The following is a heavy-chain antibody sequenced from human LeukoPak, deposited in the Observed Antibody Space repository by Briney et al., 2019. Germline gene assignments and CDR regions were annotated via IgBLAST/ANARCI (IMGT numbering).Heavy chain of an antibody. CDR2: IYPGDSDT. V-gene: IGHV5-51*01. CDR3: ATAGDSSGYSVMY. Sequence: GESLKISCKGSGYSFTSYWIGWVRRMPGKGLEWMGIIYPGDSDTRYSPSFQGQVTISADKSISTAYLQWSSLKASDTAMYYCATAGDSSGYSVMYWGQGTLVTVSS. J-gene: IGHJ4*02. CDR1: GYSFTSYW. D-gene: IGHD3-22*01.